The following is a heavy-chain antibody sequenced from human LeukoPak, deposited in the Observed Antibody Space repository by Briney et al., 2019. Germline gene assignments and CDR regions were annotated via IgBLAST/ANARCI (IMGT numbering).Heavy chain of an antibody. J-gene: IGHJ3*02. V-gene: IGHV4-38-2*02. D-gene: IGHD3/OR15-3a*01. CDR2: FYYSGST. CDR1: GYSISSGYY. CDR3: ARDSRILGRDWLAFDI. Sequence: SETLSLTCTVSGYSISSGYYWGWIRQPPGKGLEWIGYFYYSGSTDYNPSLKRRVTISVDTSKNQVSLKLSSVTASDTAVYYCARDSRILGRDWLAFDIWGQRTMVTVSS.